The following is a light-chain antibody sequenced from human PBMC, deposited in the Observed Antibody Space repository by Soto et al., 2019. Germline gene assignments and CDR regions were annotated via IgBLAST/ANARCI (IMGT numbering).Light chain of an antibody. V-gene: IGKV1-39*01. Sequence: IPMTQSPSSVSASVGDRVTITCQASQDISDVLNWYQQQPGKAPKVLIYDASKLQTGVPSRFSGRGSGKDFTFTISSLQPEDFATYHCQQSYSTPQTFGQGTKVDNK. CDR2: DAS. J-gene: IGKJ1*01. CDR1: QDISDV. CDR3: QQSYSTPQT.